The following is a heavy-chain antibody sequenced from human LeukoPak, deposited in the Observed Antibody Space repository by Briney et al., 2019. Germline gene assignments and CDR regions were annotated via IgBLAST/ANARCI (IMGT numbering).Heavy chain of an antibody. V-gene: IGHV4-59*01. Sequence: SETLSLTCTVSGDSISSYYWSWIRQPPGKGLEWIGYIYYSGSTNYNPSLKSRVTISVDTSKNQFSLKLSSVTAADTAVYYCARDHAAGYYFDYWGQGTLVTVSS. CDR1: GDSISSYY. CDR2: IYYSGST. CDR3: ARDHAAGYYFDY. J-gene: IGHJ4*02. D-gene: IGHD3-10*01.